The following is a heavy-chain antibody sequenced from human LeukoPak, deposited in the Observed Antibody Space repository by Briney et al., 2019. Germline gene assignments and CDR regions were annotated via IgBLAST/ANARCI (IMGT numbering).Heavy chain of an antibody. D-gene: IGHD5-18*01. Sequence: PSETLSLTCTVSGGSISSSSYYWGWIRQPPWKGLEWIGSIYYSGSTYYNPSLKSRVTISVDTSKNQFSLKLSSVTAADTAVYYCARLDTAMVTAYYFDYWGQGTLVTVSS. CDR1: GGSISSSSYY. J-gene: IGHJ4*02. CDR2: IYYSGST. V-gene: IGHV4-39*01. CDR3: ARLDTAMVTAYYFDY.